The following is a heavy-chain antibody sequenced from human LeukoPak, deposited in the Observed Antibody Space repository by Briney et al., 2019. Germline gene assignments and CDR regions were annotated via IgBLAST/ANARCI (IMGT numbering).Heavy chain of an antibody. Sequence: SETLSLTCTVSGGSISSYYWSWIRQPPGKGLEWIGEINHSGSTNYNPSLKSRVTISVDTSKNQFSLKLSSVTAADTAVYYCARARLSGSYSPANFDYWGQGTLVTVSS. CDR2: INHSGST. J-gene: IGHJ4*02. D-gene: IGHD3-10*01. CDR1: GGSISSYY. V-gene: IGHV4-34*01. CDR3: ARARLSGSYSPANFDY.